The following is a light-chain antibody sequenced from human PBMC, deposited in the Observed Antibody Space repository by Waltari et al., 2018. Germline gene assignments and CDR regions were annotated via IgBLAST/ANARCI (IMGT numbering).Light chain of an antibody. V-gene: IGLV1-40*01. J-gene: IGLJ3*02. CDR2: GDN. CDR1: SSNIGAGYD. Sequence: QSVLTQPPSVSGAPGQRVTISCTGSSSNIGAGYDVHWYQQLPGTAPKHLIYGDNNRPSGVPDRVSGSKSGTSASLAITGLQAEDEADYYCQSYDISLSGSVFGGGTKLTVL. CDR3: QSYDISLSGSV.